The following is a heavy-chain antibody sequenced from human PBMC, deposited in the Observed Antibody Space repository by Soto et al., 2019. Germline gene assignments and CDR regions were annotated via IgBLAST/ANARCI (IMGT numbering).Heavy chain of an antibody. Sequence: ASVKVSCKGSGYTLTELSMHWVRQAPGKGLEWMGGFDPEDGETIYAQKFQGRVTMTEDTPTDTAYMELSSLRSEDTAVYYCATAVSNLMSLSAFDIWGQGTMVTVSS. V-gene: IGHV1-24*01. CDR3: ATAVSNLMSLSAFDI. J-gene: IGHJ3*02. CDR1: GYTLTELS. D-gene: IGHD4-4*01. CDR2: FDPEDGET.